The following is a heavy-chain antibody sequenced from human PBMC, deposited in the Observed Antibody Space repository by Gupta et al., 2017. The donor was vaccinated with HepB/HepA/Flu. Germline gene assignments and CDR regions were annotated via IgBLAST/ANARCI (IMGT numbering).Heavy chain of an antibody. CDR2: CSSSGSTI. D-gene: IGHD3-22*01. CDR3: ARESGDYESSGYYYYYGMEV. J-gene: IGHJ6*02. V-gene: IGHV3-48*03. CDR1: SFTFSSYE. Sequence: LQLVESGVGLVQPGGSLTLSCTASSFTFSSYEMIWASTVPETGLEWVSYCSSSGSTIYYADSVKGRFTISRDNAKNSLYLQINSLRAEDTAVYYCARESGDYESSGYYYYYGMEVWGQGTTVNVSS.